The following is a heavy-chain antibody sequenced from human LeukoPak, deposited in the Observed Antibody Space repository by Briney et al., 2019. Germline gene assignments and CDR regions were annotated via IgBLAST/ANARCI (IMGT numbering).Heavy chain of an antibody. Sequence: ASVTVSCTASGYTFTVYYMHWVRQAPGQGLEWVGWINPNSDGSNYAQKFQGRVTMTRNTSISTAYMELSSLRSEDTAVYYCARVRKLRTPPNFDYWGQGTLVTVSS. CDR2: INPNSDGS. V-gene: IGHV1-2*02. D-gene: IGHD1-7*01. CDR3: ARVRKLRTPPNFDY. CDR1: GYTFTVYY. J-gene: IGHJ4*02.